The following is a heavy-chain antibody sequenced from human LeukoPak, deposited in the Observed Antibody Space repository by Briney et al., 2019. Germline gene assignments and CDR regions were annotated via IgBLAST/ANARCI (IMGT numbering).Heavy chain of an antibody. CDR2: ISGSGGST. J-gene: IGHJ4*02. D-gene: IGHD6-6*01. Sequence: GGSLRLSCAASGFTFSSYAMSWVRQAPGKGLEWVSAISGSGGSTYYADSVKGRFTISRDSSKNTLYLQINSLRAEDTAVYYCAKDPTAYTSSSFDYWGQGTLVTVSS. V-gene: IGHV3-23*01. CDR1: GFTFSSYA. CDR3: AKDPTAYTSSSFDY.